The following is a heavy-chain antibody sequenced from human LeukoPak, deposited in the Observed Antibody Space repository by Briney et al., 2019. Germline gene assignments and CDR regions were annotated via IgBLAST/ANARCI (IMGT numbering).Heavy chain of an antibody. CDR2: IYYSGGT. CDR3: ARGQGSPDY. J-gene: IGHJ4*02. CDR1: GASISSYY. Sequence: PSETLSLTCTVSGASISSYYWSWIRQPPGKGLEWIGYIYYSGGTNYNPSLRSRVTISVDTSKNQFSLKLSSVTAADTAVYYCARGQGSPDYWGQGTLVTVSS. V-gene: IGHV4-59*12.